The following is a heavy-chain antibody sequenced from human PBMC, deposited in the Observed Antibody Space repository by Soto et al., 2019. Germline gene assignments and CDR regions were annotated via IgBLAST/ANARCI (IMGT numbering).Heavy chain of an antibody. Sequence: PGGSLRLSCAASGFTFSSYGMHWVRQAPGKGLEWVAVISYDGSNKYYADSVKGRFTISRDNSKNTLYLQMNNLRAEDTAVYYCAKDSLAGTMVRGVIFFDYYYYGMDVWGQGTTVTVSS. D-gene: IGHD3-10*01. CDR2: ISYDGSNK. CDR3: AKDSLAGTMVRGVIFFDYYYYGMDV. CDR1: GFTFSSYG. J-gene: IGHJ6*02. V-gene: IGHV3-30*18.